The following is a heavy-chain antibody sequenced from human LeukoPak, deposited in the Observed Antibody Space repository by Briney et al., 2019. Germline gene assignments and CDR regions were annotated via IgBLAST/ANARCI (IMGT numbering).Heavy chain of an antibody. Sequence: SETLSLTCTVSGGSVSSDNYSWSWIRQPPGKGLEWIGYIYYSGSTNYNPSLKSRVTISVDTSKNQFSLKLSSVTAADTAVYYCARVRRQQLVLLAIYYYYGMDVWGQGTTVTVSS. D-gene: IGHD6-13*01. CDR2: IYYSGST. CDR3: ARVRRQQLVLLAIYYYYGMDV. J-gene: IGHJ6*02. V-gene: IGHV4-61*01. CDR1: GGSVSSDNYS.